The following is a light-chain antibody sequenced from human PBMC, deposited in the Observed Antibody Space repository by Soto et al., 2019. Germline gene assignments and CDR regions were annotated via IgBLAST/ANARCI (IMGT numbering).Light chain of an antibody. Sequence: AIQLNQSPSYLSASVGDTVTITCRASQGISNALAWYQQIPGKPPKLLIYDASTLESGVPSRFSGSGSGTDFTLTISRRKPGDFATYYFQQFTGFTTFGEVKRLAIQ. CDR3: QQFTGFTT. CDR1: QGISNA. V-gene: IGKV1-13*02. J-gene: IGKJ5*01. CDR2: DAS.